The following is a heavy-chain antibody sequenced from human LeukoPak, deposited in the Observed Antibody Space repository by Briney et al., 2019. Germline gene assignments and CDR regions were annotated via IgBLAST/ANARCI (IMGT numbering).Heavy chain of an antibody. V-gene: IGHV1-8*02. CDR3: ARNVEMATIYYYYGMDV. CDR1: GYTFTGYY. D-gene: IGHD5-12*01. J-gene: IGHJ6*02. Sequence: ASVKVSCKASGYTFTGYYMHWVRQAPGQGLEWMGWINPNSGNTGYAQKFQGRVTMTRNTSISTAYMELSSLRSEDTAVYYCARNVEMATIYYYYGMDVWGQGTTVTVSS. CDR2: INPNSGNT.